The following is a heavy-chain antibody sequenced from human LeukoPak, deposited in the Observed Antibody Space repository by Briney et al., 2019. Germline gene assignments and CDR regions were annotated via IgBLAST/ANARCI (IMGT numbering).Heavy chain of an antibody. D-gene: IGHD2-21*02. Sequence: GGSLRFSCAGSGFTLSSHSMTWVRKAPGKGLEWVSSISSSGSYIYYADSVKGRFTISRDNARNSLYLQMNSLRAEDTAVYYCARDTDQYCGRDCYVDYWGQGTLVTVSP. CDR3: ARDTDQYCGRDCYVDY. V-gene: IGHV3-21*01. CDR1: GFTLSSHS. CDR2: ISSSGSYI. J-gene: IGHJ4*02.